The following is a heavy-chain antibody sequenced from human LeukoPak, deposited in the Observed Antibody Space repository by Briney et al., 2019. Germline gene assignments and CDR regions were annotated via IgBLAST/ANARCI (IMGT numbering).Heavy chain of an antibody. V-gene: IGHV1-46*01. CDR3: ARDMVDMRYFAY. Sequence: ASVKVSCKASGYTFTSYYMHWVRQTPGQGLERMGIINPSGGRTSYAQKFQGRVTMTRDTSTSTGYMELSSLRSEDTAVYYCARDMVDMRYFAYCGQRTLVTVSS. CDR2: INPSGGRT. J-gene: IGHJ4*02. D-gene: IGHD5-12*01. CDR1: GYTFTSYY.